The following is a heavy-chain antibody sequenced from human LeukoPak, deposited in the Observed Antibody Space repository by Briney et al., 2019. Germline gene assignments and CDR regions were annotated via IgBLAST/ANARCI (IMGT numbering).Heavy chain of an antibody. Sequence: ASVKVSCKASGYTFTGYYMHWVRQAPGQRLEWMGWINPNSGGTNYAQKFQGRVTMTRDTSISTAYMELSRLRSDDTAVYYCARAVGATLTLGYWGQGTLVTVSS. J-gene: IGHJ4*02. CDR2: INPNSGGT. CDR1: GYTFTGYY. V-gene: IGHV1-2*02. D-gene: IGHD1-26*01. CDR3: ARAVGATLTLGY.